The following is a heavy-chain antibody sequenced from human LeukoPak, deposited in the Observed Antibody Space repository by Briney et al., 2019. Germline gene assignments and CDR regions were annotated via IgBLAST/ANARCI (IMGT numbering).Heavy chain of an antibody. D-gene: IGHD6-6*01. CDR2: IKQDGSEK. J-gene: IGHJ4*02. CDR3: ARDDSSSSFDY. CDR1: GFTFSSYW. V-gene: IGHV3-7*01. Sequence: GGSLRLSCAASGFTFSSYWMSWVRQAPGKGLEWVANIKQDGSEKYYVDSVKGRFTISRDNAKNSLYLQMNSLRAEDSAVYYCARDDSSSSFDYWGQGTLVTVSS.